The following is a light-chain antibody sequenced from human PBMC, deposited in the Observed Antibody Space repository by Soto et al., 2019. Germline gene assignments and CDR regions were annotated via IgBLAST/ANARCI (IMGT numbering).Light chain of an antibody. J-gene: IGKJ4*01. V-gene: IGKV1-16*02. Sequence: DIQMTQSPSSLSASVGDRVTITCRASQEISNHLAWFQQKPGKPPKSLIYDASSLQSGVPSKFSGSGSGTDFTLTISSLQPEDFATYYCQQYHNYPFTFGGGTKVEIK. CDR3: QQYHNYPFT. CDR2: DAS. CDR1: QEISNH.